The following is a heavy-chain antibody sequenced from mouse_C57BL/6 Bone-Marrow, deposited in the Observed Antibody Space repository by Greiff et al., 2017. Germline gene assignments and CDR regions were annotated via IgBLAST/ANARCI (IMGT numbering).Heavy chain of an antibody. D-gene: IGHD1-1*01. CDR3: ASLYYGSSYEWYFDV. CDR2: IDPNSGGT. J-gene: IGHJ1*03. V-gene: IGHV1-72*01. CDR1: GYTFTSYW. Sequence: VQLQQPGAELVKPGASVKLSCKASGYTFTSYWMHWVKQRPGRGLEWIGRIDPNSGGTKYNEKFKSKATLTVDKPSSTAYMQLSSLTSEDSAVYYCASLYYGSSYEWYFDVWGTGTTVTVSS.